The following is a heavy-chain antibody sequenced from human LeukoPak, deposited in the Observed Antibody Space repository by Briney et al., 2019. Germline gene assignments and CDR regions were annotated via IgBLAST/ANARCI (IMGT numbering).Heavy chain of an antibody. J-gene: IGHJ1*01. CDR1: GFTFSSYA. V-gene: IGHV3-23*01. D-gene: IGHD6-13*01. CDR2: ISGSGGST. Sequence: GRSLRLSCAASGFTFSSYAMSWVRQAPGKGLEWVSAISGSGGSTYYADSVKGRFTISRDNSKNTLYLQMNSLRAEDTAVYYCAKDLIAAAGTGYFQHWGQGTLVTVSS. CDR3: AKDLIAAAGTGYFQH.